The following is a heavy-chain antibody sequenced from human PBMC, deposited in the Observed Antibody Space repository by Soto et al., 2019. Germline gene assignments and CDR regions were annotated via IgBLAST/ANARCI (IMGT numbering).Heavy chain of an antibody. CDR2: ISNSGGST. CDR3: AKEDVGGYYYSGL. Sequence: EVPLLESGGGLVQPGGSLRISCAASGFTFSNYVMSWVRQAPGKGLEWVSSISNSGGSTYYADSVKGRFTISRDNSKNTLYLQVNSLRAEDTAVYYCAKEDVGGYYYSGLWGRGTLVTVSS. J-gene: IGHJ4*02. V-gene: IGHV3-23*01. D-gene: IGHD1-26*01. CDR1: GFTFSNYV.